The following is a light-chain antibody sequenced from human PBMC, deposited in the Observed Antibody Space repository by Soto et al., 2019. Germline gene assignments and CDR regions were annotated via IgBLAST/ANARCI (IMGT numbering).Light chain of an antibody. J-gene: IGLJ3*02. V-gene: IGLV2-8*01. CDR1: SSDVGAYNY. Sequence: QSAPTQPPSASGSPGQSVTISCTGTSSDVGAYNYVSWYQQHPGKAPKLIIVEVNKRPSGVPDRFSGSKSGNAATLTVSGLQAEDEADYYCSAHAGSRVFGGGTKLTVL. CDR2: EVN. CDR3: SAHAGSRV.